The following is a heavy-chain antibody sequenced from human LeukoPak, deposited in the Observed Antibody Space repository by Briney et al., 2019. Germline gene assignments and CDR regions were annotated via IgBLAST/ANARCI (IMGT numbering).Heavy chain of an antibody. Sequence: GGSLRLSCAASGFTFSSYDMHWVRQATGKGLEWVSATGTAGDTYYPGSVKGRFTISRENAKNSLYLQMNSLRAGDTAVYYCARARSGTSRCYYYYGMDVWGQGTTVTVSS. D-gene: IGHD3-3*01. J-gene: IGHJ6*02. V-gene: IGHV3-13*01. CDR3: ARARSGTSRCYYYYGMDV. CDR1: GFTFSSYD. CDR2: TGTAGDT.